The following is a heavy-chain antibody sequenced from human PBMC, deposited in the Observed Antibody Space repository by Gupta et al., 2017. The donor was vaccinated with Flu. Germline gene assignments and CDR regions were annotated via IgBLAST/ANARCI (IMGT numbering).Heavy chain of an antibody. Sequence: QLQLQESGPGLVKPSETLSLTCTVSGGSISSSSYYWGWIRQPPGKGLEWIGSIYYSGSTYYNPSLKSRVTISVDTSKNQFSLKLSSVTAADTAVYYCARYIVGATVDAFDIWGQGTMVTVSS. D-gene: IGHD1-26*01. CDR3: ARYIVGATVDAFDI. CDR2: IYYSGST. CDR1: GGSISSSSYY. V-gene: IGHV4-39*01. J-gene: IGHJ3*02.